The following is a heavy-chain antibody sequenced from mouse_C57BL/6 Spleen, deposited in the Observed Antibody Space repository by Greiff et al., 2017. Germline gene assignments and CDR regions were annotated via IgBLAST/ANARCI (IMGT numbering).Heavy chain of an antibody. CDR1: GYTFTDYY. Sequence: VQLQQSGPELVKPGASVKISCKASGYTFTDYYINWVKQRPGQGLEWIGWIYPGSGNTKYNEKFKGKATLTVDTSSSTAYMQLSSLTSEDSAVXFWARSGDYDSSIGDYAMDYWGQGTSVTVSS. D-gene: IGHD1-1*01. J-gene: IGHJ4*01. V-gene: IGHV1-84*01. CDR3: ARSGDYDSSIGDYAMDY. CDR2: IYPGSGNT.